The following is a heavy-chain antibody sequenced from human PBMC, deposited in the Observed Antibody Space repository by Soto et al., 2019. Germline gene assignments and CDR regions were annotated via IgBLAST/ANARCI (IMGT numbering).Heavy chain of an antibody. V-gene: IGHV4-4*02. D-gene: IGHD6-19*01. Sequence: SETLSLTCAVSGVSISSTTWWSWVRQPPGKGLEWSGEIYHSGNTNYNPSLKSRVTMSVDKSKSQFSLELIIVTDADTAVYYCARNLRRTVAGPCDYWGQGGMVTVSS. CDR1: GVSISSTTW. CDR2: IYHSGNT. J-gene: IGHJ4*02. CDR3: ARNLRRTVAGPCDY.